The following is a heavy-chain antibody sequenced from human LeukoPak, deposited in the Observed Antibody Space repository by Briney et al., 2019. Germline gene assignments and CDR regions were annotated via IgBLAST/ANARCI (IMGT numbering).Heavy chain of an antibody. CDR3: ARLIWSGYYLPDY. Sequence: SVKVSCKASGGTFSSYAISWVRQAPGQGLEWMGRIIPIFGTANYAQKFQGRVTITTDESTSTAYMELSSLRSEDTAVYYCARLIWSGYYLPDYWGQGTLVTVSS. D-gene: IGHD3-3*01. J-gene: IGHJ4*02. CDR2: IIPIFGTA. V-gene: IGHV1-69*05. CDR1: GGTFSSYA.